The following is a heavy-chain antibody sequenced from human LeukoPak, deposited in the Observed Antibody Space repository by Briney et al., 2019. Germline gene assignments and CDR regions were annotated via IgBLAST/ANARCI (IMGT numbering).Heavy chain of an antibody. CDR2: IYPGDSDI. V-gene: IGHV5-51*01. CDR3: ARQNGNYFDY. D-gene: IGHD1-1*01. J-gene: IGHJ4*02. Sequence: GESLKISCKGSGYSFPTYWIEWVRQMPGRGLEWMGIIYPGDSDIRYSPSFQGQVTISADKSISTAYLQWSSLRASDTATYYCARQNGNYFDYWGQGTLVTVSS. CDR1: GYSFPTYW.